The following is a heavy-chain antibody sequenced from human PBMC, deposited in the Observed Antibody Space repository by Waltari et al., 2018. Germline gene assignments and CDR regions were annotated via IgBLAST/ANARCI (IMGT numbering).Heavy chain of an antibody. D-gene: IGHD6-19*01. J-gene: IGHJ4*02. CDR1: GFTFSSFW. CDR2: INIDGSST. V-gene: IGHV3-74*01. CDR3: ARVSQQWLVVDY. Sequence: EVQLVEAGGGLVQPGGSLRLSCAASGFTFSSFWMHWLRQAPGKGLVWVSRINIDGSSTNYADSVKGRFTMSRDNVKNTLSLQMNSLRAEDTAVYYCARVSQQWLVVDYWGQGTLVTVSS.